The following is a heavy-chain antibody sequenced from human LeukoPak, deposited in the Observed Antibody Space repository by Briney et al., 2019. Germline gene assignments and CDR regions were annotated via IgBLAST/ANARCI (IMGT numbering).Heavy chain of an antibody. CDR2: IYYSGST. Sequence: PSETLSLTCTVSGGSISSSSYYWGWIRQPPGKGLEWIGSIYYSGSTYYNPSLKSRVTISVDTSKNQFSLKLSSVTAADTAVYYCAKVGWRHGYEIDYWGQGTLVTVSS. V-gene: IGHV4-39*01. CDR1: GGSISSSSYY. J-gene: IGHJ4*02. CDR3: AKVGWRHGYEIDY. D-gene: IGHD5-18*01.